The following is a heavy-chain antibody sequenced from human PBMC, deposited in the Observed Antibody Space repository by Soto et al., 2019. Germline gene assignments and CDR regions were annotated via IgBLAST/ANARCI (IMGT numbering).Heavy chain of an antibody. V-gene: IGHV4-34*01. J-gene: IGHJ6*03. CDR3: ARTVYDFLSLDYYYMDV. CDR1: GGSFSGYY. D-gene: IGHD3-3*01. Sequence: SETLSLTCAVYGGSFSGYYWSWIRQPPGKGLEWIGEINHSGSTNYNPSLKSRVAISVDTSKNQFSLKLSSVTAADTAVYYCARTVYDFLSLDYYYMDVWGKGTTVTVSS. CDR2: INHSGST.